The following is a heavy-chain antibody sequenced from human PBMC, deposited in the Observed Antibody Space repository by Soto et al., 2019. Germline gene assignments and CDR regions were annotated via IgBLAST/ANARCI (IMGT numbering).Heavy chain of an antibody. CDR1: GFIFSNNG. Sequence: QEQLVESGGGVVQPGRSLRLSCEGSGFIFSNNGMHWVRQAPGKGLEWVAFMSYDGSAKFLADSVKGRFTISRDNSKSTLFLHMSSLRAEDTAMYYCAIVRVADSPLDHWGQGTLVTVSS. CDR3: AIVRVADSPLDH. D-gene: IGHD3-10*02. CDR2: MSYDGSAK. V-gene: IGHV3-30*03. J-gene: IGHJ4*02.